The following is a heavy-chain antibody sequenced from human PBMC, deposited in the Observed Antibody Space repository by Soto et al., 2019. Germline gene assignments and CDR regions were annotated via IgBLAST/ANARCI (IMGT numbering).Heavy chain of an antibody. CDR2: IYHSGST. Sequence: LQLQESGSGLVKPSQTLSLTCAIYGGSLSSCGYSWSWIRQPPGKGLEGIGYIYHSGSTYFTPSLRGRGSLSVDRATNQFSLELSSVPAADTAVYFCARGQVVAAQHWGQGTLVTVSS. J-gene: IGHJ4*02. CDR3: ARGQVVAAQH. D-gene: IGHD2-15*01. CDR1: GGSLSSCGYS. V-gene: IGHV4-30-2*01.